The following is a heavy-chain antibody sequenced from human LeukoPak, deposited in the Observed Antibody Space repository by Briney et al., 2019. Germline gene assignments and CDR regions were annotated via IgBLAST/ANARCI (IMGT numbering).Heavy chain of an antibody. CDR2: INHSGST. CDR1: GGSFSGYY. V-gene: IGHV4-34*01. CDR3: ARSIVFDP. D-gene: IGHD1-26*01. Sequence: PSETLSLTCAVYGGSFSGYYWSWIRQPPGKGLEWIGEINHSGSTNYNPSLKSRVTISVDTSKNQFSLKLSSVTAADTAVYYCARSIVFDPWGQGTLVTVSS. J-gene: IGHJ5*02.